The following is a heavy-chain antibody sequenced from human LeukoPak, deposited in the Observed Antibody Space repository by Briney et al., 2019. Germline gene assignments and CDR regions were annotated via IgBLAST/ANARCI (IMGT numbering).Heavy chain of an antibody. CDR3: ARSMVRGVIGRFDP. V-gene: IGHV1-69*01. Sequence: GASVKVSCKASGGTFSSYAISWVRQSPGQGLEWMGGSIPIFGTANYAQKFQGRVTITADGSTSTAYMELSSLRSEDTAVYYCARSMVRGVIGRFDPWGQGTLVTVSS. J-gene: IGHJ5*02. CDR2: SIPIFGTA. D-gene: IGHD3-10*01. CDR1: GGTFSSYA.